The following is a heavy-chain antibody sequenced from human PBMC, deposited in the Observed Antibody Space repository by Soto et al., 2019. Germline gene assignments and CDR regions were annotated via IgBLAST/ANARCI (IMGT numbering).Heavy chain of an antibody. CDR1: GGSISSGGYY. J-gene: IGHJ4*02. Sequence: QVQLQESGPGLVKPSQTLSLTCTVSGGSISSGGYYWSWIRQHPGKGLEWIGYIYYSGSTYYNPSLKSPVTISIDTSKNKFSLTLGSVTAADTAVYYCARDPIEYTYSSSKGFDYWGQGTLVAFSS. CDR3: ARDPIEYTYSSSKGFDY. CDR2: IYYSGST. V-gene: IGHV4-31*01. D-gene: IGHD6-6*01.